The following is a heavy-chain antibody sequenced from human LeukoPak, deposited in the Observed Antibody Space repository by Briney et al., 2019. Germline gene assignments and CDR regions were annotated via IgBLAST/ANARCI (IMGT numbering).Heavy chain of an antibody. CDR3: ARDNSVGENAWLFDP. D-gene: IGHD1-26*01. Sequence: GASVKVSCKASGYTFTSYDINWVRQATGQGLEWMGWMNPNSGNTGYAQKFQGRVTMTRDMSTSTDYMELSSLRSEDTAIYYCARDNSVGENAWLFDPWGQGTLVTVSS. V-gene: IGHV1-8*02. CDR2: MNPNSGNT. CDR1: GYTFTSYD. J-gene: IGHJ5*02.